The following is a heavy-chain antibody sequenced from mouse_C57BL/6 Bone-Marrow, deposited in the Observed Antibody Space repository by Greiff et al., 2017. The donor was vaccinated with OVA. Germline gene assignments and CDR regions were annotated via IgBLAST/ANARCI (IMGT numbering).Heavy chain of an antibody. V-gene: IGHV1-69*01. Sequence: VQLQQPGAELVMPGASVKLSCKASGYTFTSSWMHWVKQRPGHGLEWIGEIDPSDSYTNYNQKFKGKSTLTVDKSSSTAYMQLSSLTSEDSAVYYCARSYYSNYYYAMDYWGQGTSVTVSS. CDR2: IDPSDSYT. J-gene: IGHJ4*01. CDR1: GYTFTSSW. D-gene: IGHD2-5*01. CDR3: ARSYYSNYYYAMDY.